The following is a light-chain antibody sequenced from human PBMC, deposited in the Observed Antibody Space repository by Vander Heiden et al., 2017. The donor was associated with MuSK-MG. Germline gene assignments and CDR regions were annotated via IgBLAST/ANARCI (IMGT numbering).Light chain of an antibody. Sequence: QSVLTQPPPVSGAPGQRVTIPCTGSGSNIGAGYDVHWYQQLPGTAPKLLIYDNKNRPSGVPDRLSGSRSGTSASLAITGLQAEDEADDYCQSYDSSLSGPWVFGGGTKLTVL. J-gene: IGLJ3*02. CDR1: GSNIGAGYD. CDR2: DNK. CDR3: QSYDSSLSGPWV. V-gene: IGLV1-40*01.